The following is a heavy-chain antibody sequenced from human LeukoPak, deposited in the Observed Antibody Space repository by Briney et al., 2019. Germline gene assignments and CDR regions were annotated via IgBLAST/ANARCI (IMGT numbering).Heavy chain of an antibody. V-gene: IGHV4-39*07. CDR1: GGSISSSSYY. D-gene: IGHD3-22*01. CDR3: ARASNYYDSSGYYYYYYMDV. J-gene: IGHJ6*03. Sequence: SETLSHTCTVSGGSISSSSYYWGWIRQPPGKGLEWIGSIYYSGSTYYNPSLKSRVTISVDTSKNQFSLKLSSVTAADTAVYYCARASNYYDSSGYYYYYYMDVWGKGTTVTISS. CDR2: IYYSGST.